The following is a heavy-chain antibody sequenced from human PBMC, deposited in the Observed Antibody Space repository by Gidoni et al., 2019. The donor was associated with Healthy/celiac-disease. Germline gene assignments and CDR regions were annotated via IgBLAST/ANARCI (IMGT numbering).Heavy chain of an antibody. Sequence: EVQLLESGGGLVQPGGSLRLSCAASGFTFSSYAMRWVSQAPGKGLEWVSAISGSGGSTYYADSVKGRFTISRDNSKNTLYLQMNSLRAEDTAVYYCAKALGELSLPPGNWGQGTLVTVSS. CDR1: GFTFSSYA. J-gene: IGHJ4*02. V-gene: IGHV3-23*01. CDR2: ISGSGGST. D-gene: IGHD3-16*02. CDR3: AKALGELSLPPGN.